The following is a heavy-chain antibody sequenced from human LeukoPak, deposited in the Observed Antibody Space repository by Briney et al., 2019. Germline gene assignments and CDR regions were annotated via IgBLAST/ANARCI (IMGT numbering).Heavy chain of an antibody. J-gene: IGHJ1*01. CDR3: ASPTYYYDSSGYPVFQH. V-gene: IGHV4-34*01. D-gene: IGHD3-22*01. CDR1: GGSFSGYY. CDR2: INHSGST. Sequence: SSETLSLTCAVYGGSFSGYYWSWIRQPPGKGLEWIGEINHSGSTNYNPSLKSRVTISVDTSKNQFSLKLSSVTAADTAVYYCASPTYYYDSSGYPVFQHWGQGTLVTVSS.